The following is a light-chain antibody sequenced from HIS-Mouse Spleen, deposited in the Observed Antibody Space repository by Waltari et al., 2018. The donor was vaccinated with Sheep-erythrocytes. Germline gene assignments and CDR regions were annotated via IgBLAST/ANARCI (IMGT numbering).Light chain of an antibody. CDR1: QSISSY. V-gene: IGKV1-39*01. Sequence: DIQMTQSPSSLSASVGDRVTITCRASQSISSYLNWYQQKRGKATKLLIYAASSLQSGVPSRFSGSRSGTDFTLTISSLQPEDFATYYCQQSYSTPPLTFGGGTKVEIK. CDR2: AAS. J-gene: IGKJ4*01. CDR3: QQSYSTPPLT.